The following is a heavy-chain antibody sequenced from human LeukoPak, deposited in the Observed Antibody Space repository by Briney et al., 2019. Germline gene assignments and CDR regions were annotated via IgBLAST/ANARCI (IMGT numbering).Heavy chain of an antibody. J-gene: IGHJ3*02. V-gene: IGHV1-69*05. CDR3: ASAMVAVDAFDI. CDR2: IIPIFGTA. CDR1: GGTSSSYA. D-gene: IGHD2-8*01. Sequence: ASVKVSCKASGGTSSSYAISWVRQAPGQGLEWMGGIIPIFGTANYAQKFQGRVTITTDESTSTAYMELSSLRSEDTAVYYCASAMVAVDAFDIWGQGTMVTVSS.